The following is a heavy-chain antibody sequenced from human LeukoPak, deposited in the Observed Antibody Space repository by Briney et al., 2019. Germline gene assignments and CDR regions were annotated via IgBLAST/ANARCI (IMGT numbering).Heavy chain of an antibody. J-gene: IGHJ6*03. D-gene: IGHD3-16*02. CDR3: ARQGPQYYDYVWGSYRDYYYYYMDV. Sequence: SETLSLTCAVSGYSISSGYYGRWIRQPPGKGLEWIGSIYHSGSTYYNPSLKSRVTISVDTSKNQFSRKLISVTAADTAVYYCARQGPQYYDYVWGSYRDYYYYYMDVWGKGTTVTVSS. CDR1: GYSISSGYY. V-gene: IGHV4-38-2*01. CDR2: IYHSGST.